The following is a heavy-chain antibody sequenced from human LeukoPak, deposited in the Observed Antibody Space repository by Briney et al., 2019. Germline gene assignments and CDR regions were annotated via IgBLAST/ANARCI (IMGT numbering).Heavy chain of an antibody. CDR2: ISWDGGST. CDR1: GFTFDDHA. CDR3: AKDMRMGALEYYMDV. D-gene: IGHD1-26*01. Sequence: GGSLRLSCAASGFTFDDHAMHWVRQAPGKGLEWVSLISWDGGSTYYADSVKGRFTISRDNSRNSLYLQMNSLRAEDTALYYCAKDMRMGALEYYMDVWGKGTTVTVSS. J-gene: IGHJ6*03. V-gene: IGHV3-43D*03.